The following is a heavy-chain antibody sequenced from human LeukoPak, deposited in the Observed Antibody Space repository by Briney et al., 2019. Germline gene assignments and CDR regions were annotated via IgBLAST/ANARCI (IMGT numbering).Heavy chain of an antibody. CDR3: ARHGRWRWLHNGDVYYYYGMDV. Sequence: GESLKISCYASGFNFTFTTYWIGWVRQMPGKGLEWMGIIYPGDSDTRYSPSFQGQVTISVDRSINTAYLQWTSLKASDTAMYYCARHGRWRWLHNGDVYYYYGMDVWGQGTTVTVSS. CDR1: GFNFTFTTYW. CDR2: IYPGDSDT. V-gene: IGHV5-51*01. J-gene: IGHJ6*02. D-gene: IGHD5-24*01.